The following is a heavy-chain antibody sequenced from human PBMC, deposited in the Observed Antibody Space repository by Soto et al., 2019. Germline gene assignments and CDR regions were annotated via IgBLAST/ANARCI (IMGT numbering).Heavy chain of an antibody. CDR2: ISGTGDST. CDR1: GGSISSSSYY. Sequence: QLQLQESGPGLVKPSETLSLTCTVSGGSISSSSYYWGWIRQPPGKGLEWVSGISGTGDSTGYADSVQGRCTISIDNSKNTLYLQMNGLRAEDTAVYYCVKDGRITIVRGVTIPPGYWGQGTLVPVSS. CDR3: VKDGRITIVRGVTIPPGY. V-gene: IGHV4-39*07. J-gene: IGHJ4*02. D-gene: IGHD3-10*01.